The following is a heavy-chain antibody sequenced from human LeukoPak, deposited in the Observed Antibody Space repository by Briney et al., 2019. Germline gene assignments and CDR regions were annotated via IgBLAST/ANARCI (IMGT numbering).Heavy chain of an antibody. CDR3: ARGSDWFDP. CDR2: ISGSGGST. Sequence: GGSLRLSCAASGFTFSSYGMSWVRQAPGKGLEWVSAISGSGGSTYYADSVKGRFTISRDNAKSSLYLQMNSLRVEDTAFYYCARGSDWFDPWGQGTLVTVSS. J-gene: IGHJ5*02. CDR1: GFTFSSYG. V-gene: IGHV3-23*01.